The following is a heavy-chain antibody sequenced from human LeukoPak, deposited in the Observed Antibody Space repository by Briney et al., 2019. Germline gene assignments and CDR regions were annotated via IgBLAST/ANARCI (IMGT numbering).Heavy chain of an antibody. J-gene: IGHJ4*02. V-gene: IGHV3-64D*06. Sequence: PGGSLRLSCSASGFTFSTYAMHWVRQAPGKGLEYVSGISGNGGSTYYADSVKGRFTISRDNSKNTLYLQMSSLRVEDTAVYYCVKGWVRGVMNYWGRGTLVTVSS. D-gene: IGHD3-10*01. CDR3: VKGWVRGVMNY. CDR2: ISGNGGST. CDR1: GFTFSTYA.